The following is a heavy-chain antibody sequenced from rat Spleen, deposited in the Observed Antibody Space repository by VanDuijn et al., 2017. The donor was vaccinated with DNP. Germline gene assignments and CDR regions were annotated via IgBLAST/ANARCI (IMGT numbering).Heavy chain of an antibody. J-gene: IGHJ3*01. Sequence: EVQLVESGGGLVQPGRSLKLSCAASGFTFSDYYMAWVRQAPTKGLEWVASIRYDGGSTYYRDSVKGRFTISRDNAKSTLYLQMDSLRSEETASYYCVRQGQLGFAYWGQGTLVTVSS. CDR2: IRYDGGST. CDR1: GFTFSDYY. D-gene: IGHD1-10*01. CDR3: VRQGQLGFAY. V-gene: IGHV5-22*01.